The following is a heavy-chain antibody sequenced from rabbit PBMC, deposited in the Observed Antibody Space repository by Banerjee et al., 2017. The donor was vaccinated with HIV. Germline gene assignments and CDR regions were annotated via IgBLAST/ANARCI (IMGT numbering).Heavy chain of an antibody. V-gene: IGHV1S45*01. J-gene: IGHJ6*01. CDR3: ARGPGGYFYYGMDL. Sequence: EESGGGLVKPEGSLTLTCKASGFSFSSSYWICWVRQAPGKGLEWIGCIWTGIGGTYYASWAKGRFTISKTSSTVTLQMTSLTAADTATYFCARGPGGYFYYGMDLWGPGTLVTVS. CDR2: IWTGIGGT. CDR1: GFSFSSSYW. D-gene: IGHD1-1*01.